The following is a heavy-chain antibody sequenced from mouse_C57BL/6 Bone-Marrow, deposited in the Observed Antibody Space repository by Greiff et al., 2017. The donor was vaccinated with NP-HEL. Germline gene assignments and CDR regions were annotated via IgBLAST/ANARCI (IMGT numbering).Heavy chain of an antibody. Sequence: QVQLQQPGAELVKPGASVKMSCKASGYTFTSYWITWVKQRPGQGLEWIGDIYPGSGSTNYNEKFKSKATLTVDPSSSTAYMQLSSLTSEDSAVYYCARDHYYGSSYNAYWGQGTLVTVSA. J-gene: IGHJ3*01. V-gene: IGHV1-55*01. CDR3: ARDHYYGSSYNAY. CDR2: IYPGSGST. CDR1: GYTFTSYW. D-gene: IGHD1-1*01.